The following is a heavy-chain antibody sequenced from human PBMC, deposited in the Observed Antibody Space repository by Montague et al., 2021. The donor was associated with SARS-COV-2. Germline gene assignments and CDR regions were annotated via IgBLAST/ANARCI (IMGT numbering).Heavy chain of an antibody. J-gene: IGHJ4*02. CDR3: ARGTRAVQITPGFRY. CDR2: VDHSGNT. CDR1: GGSFHIFS. Sequence: SETLSLTCAVYGGSFHIFSWGWIRQSPGKGLEWIGEVDHSGNTKYNPSLKSRVTISVDTSKKQFSLNLTSVTAADTAIYYCARGTRAVQITPGFRYWGQGTQVAVSS. D-gene: IGHD5-24*01. V-gene: IGHV4-34*01.